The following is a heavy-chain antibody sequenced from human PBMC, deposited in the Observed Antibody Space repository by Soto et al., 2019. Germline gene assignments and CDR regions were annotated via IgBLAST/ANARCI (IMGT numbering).Heavy chain of an antibody. J-gene: IGHJ4*02. CDR3: ARPYYYGSGSYYYY. Sequence: QVQLVQSGAEVKKPGASVKVSCKASGYTFTSYAMHWVRQAPGQRLEWMGWINAGNGNTKYSQKFQGRVTITRDTSASTAYMELSILRSEDTAVYYCARPYYYGSGSYYYYWGQGTLVTVSS. CDR2: INAGNGNT. D-gene: IGHD3-10*01. CDR1: GYTFTSYA. V-gene: IGHV1-3*01.